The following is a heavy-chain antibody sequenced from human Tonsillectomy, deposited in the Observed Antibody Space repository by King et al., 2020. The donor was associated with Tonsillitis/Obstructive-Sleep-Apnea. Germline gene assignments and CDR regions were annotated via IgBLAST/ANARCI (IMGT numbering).Heavy chain of an antibody. J-gene: IGHJ2*01. CDR2: ISGSGGST. V-gene: IGHV3-23*04. CDR1: GFTFSSYA. CDR3: AKASANYWYFDL. Sequence: VQLAESGGGLVQPGGSLRLSCAASGFTFSSYAMSWVRQAPGEGLEWVSAISGSGGSTYYADSVKGRFTISRDNSKNTLYLQMNSLRAEDTAVYYCAKASANYWYFDLWGRGTLVTVSS.